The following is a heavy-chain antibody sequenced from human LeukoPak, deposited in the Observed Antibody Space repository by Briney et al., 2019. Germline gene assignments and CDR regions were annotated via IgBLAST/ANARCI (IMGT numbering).Heavy chain of an antibody. CDR3: AREATVTTFLDAFDI. J-gene: IGHJ3*02. CDR2: IIPILGIA. Sequence: ASVKVSCKASGGTFSSYAISWVRQAPGQGLEWMGRIIPILGIANYAQKFQGRVTITADKSTSTAYMELSSLRSEDTAVYYCAREATVTTFLDAFDIWGQGTMVTVSS. D-gene: IGHD4-17*01. V-gene: IGHV1-69*04. CDR1: GGTFSSYA.